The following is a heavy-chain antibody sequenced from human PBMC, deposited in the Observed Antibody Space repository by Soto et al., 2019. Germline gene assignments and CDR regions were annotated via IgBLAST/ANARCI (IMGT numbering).Heavy chain of an antibody. V-gene: IGHV4-34*01. Sequence: PSETLSLTCAVYGGSFSGYYWSWISQPPGKGLEWIGEINHSGSTNYHPSLKSRATISVDTSKNQFSLKLSSVTAADTAVYYCASGRFDCSGGSCLDYYFDYWGQGTLVTVSS. J-gene: IGHJ4*02. CDR2: INHSGST. CDR1: GGSFSGYY. CDR3: ASGRFDCSGGSCLDYYFDY. D-gene: IGHD2-15*01.